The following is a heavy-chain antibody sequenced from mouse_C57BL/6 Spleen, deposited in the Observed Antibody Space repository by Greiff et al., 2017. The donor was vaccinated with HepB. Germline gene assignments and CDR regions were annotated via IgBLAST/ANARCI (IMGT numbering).Heavy chain of an antibody. CDR3: ARSGGKGPDYAMDY. Sequence: VQLQQSGPELVKPGASVKMSCKASGYTFTDYNMHWVKQSHGKSLEWIGYINPNNGGTSYNQKFKGKATLTVNKSSSTAYMELRSLTSEDSAVYYCARSGGKGPDYAMDYWGQGTSVTVSS. CDR2: INPNNGGT. J-gene: IGHJ4*01. D-gene: IGHD1-3*01. V-gene: IGHV1-22*01. CDR1: GYTFTDYN.